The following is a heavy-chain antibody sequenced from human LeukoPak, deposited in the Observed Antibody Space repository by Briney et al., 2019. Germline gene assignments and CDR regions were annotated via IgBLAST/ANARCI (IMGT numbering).Heavy chain of an antibody. CDR3: ARSSSWYGRSAFDI. Sequence: SETLSLTCAVYGGSFSGYYWSWIRQPPGKGLEWIGEINHSGSTNYNPSLKSRVTISVDTSKNQFSLKLSSVTAADTAVYYCARSSSWYGRSAFDIWGQGTMVIVSS. CDR1: GGSFSGYY. D-gene: IGHD6-13*01. V-gene: IGHV4-34*01. CDR2: INHSGST. J-gene: IGHJ3*02.